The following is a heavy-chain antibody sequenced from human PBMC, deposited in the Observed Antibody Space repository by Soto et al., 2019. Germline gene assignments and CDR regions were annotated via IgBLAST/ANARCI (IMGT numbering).Heavy chain of an antibody. CDR1: GFTFSTYW. V-gene: IGHV3-7*05. D-gene: IGHD6-19*01. CDR2: IKQDGSDK. Sequence: GGSLRLSCTASGFTFSTYWMTWVRQAPGKGLQWWANIKQDGSDKSYLDSVKGRFTISRDNAKNSLYLQMNSLRAEDTAVYYCASGSGWLFDSWGQGTLVTVSS. CDR3: ASGSGWLFDS. J-gene: IGHJ4*02.